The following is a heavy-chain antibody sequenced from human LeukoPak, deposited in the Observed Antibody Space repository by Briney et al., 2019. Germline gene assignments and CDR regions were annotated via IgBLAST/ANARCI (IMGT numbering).Heavy chain of an antibody. V-gene: IGHV1-69*04. CDR2: IIPILGIA. CDR1: GGTFSSYA. D-gene: IGHD3-22*01. Sequence: ASVKVSCKASGGTFSSYAISWVRQAPGQGLEWMGRIIPILGIANYAQKFQGRVTITADKSTSTAYMELSSLRSEDTAVYYCARDWKVVGSDYWGQGTLVTVSS. J-gene: IGHJ4*02. CDR3: ARDWKVVGSDY.